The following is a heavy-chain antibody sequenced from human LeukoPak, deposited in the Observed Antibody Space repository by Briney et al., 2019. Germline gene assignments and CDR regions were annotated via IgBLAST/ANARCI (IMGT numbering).Heavy chain of an antibody. CDR2: ISGSGGST. J-gene: IGHJ4*02. CDR1: GFTFSSYA. Sequence: GGSLRLSCAASGFTFSSYAISWVRQAPGKGLEWVSAISGSGGSTYYADSVKGRFTISRDNSKNTLYLQMNSLRAEDTAVYYCAKTYYYDSSGYYGYDYWGQGTLVTVSS. D-gene: IGHD3-22*01. CDR3: AKTYYYDSSGYYGYDY. V-gene: IGHV3-23*01.